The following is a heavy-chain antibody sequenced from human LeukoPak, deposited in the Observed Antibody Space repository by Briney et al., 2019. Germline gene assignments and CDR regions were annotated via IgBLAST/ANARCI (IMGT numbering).Heavy chain of an antibody. CDR2: IYTSGST. CDR1: GGSISSGSYY. V-gene: IGHV4-61*02. Sequence: SETLSLTCTVSGGSISSGSYYWSWIRQPAGKGLEWIGRIYTSGSTNYNPSLKSRVTISVDTSKNQFSLKLSSVTAADTAVYYCAREGAYGDFQSEPYYFDYWGQGTLVTVSS. J-gene: IGHJ4*02. CDR3: AREGAYGDFQSEPYYFDY. D-gene: IGHD4-17*01.